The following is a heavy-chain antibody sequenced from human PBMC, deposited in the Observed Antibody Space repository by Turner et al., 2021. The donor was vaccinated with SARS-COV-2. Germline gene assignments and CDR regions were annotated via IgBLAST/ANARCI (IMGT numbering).Heavy chain of an antibody. V-gene: IGHV3-33*01. CDR2: IWYDGSNK. D-gene: IGHD3-22*01. Sequence: QVQLVESGGGVVQPGRSLRLSCAASGFTFSSYGMNWVRQAPGKGLEWVEVIWYDGSNKYYADSVKGRFTISRDNSKNTLYLQMNSLRAEETAVYYCARDGSGYYDSSGYFDHWGQGTLVTVSS. J-gene: IGHJ4*02. CDR3: ARDGSGYYDSSGYFDH. CDR1: GFTFSSYG.